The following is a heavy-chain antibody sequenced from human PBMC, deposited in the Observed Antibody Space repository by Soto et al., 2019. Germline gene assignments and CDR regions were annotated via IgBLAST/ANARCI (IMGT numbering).Heavy chain of an antibody. Sequence: PSETLSLTCTVSGGSISSGGYYWSWIRQHPGKGLEWIGYIYYSGSTYYNPSLMSRVTISVDTSKNQFSLKLSSVTAADTAVYYCARDTFYDSSGISYWGQGTLVTVSS. J-gene: IGHJ4*02. CDR2: IYYSGST. CDR1: GGSISSGGYY. CDR3: ARDTFYDSSGISY. D-gene: IGHD3-22*01. V-gene: IGHV4-31*03.